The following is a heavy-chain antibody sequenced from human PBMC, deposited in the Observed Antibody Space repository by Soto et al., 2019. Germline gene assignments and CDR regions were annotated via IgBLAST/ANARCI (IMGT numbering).Heavy chain of an antibody. D-gene: IGHD3-22*01. CDR3: ARGVLYYYDSSGYPHWLDP. J-gene: IGHJ5*02. CDR2: ISSSGSII. Sequence: PGGSLRLSCAASGFTFGSYEMNWVRQAPGKGLEWVSYISSSGSIIYYADSVKGRFTISRDNAKNSLYLQMNSLRAEDTAVYYCARGVLYYYDSSGYPHWLDPWGQGTMVTVYS. V-gene: IGHV3-48*03. CDR1: GFTFGSYE.